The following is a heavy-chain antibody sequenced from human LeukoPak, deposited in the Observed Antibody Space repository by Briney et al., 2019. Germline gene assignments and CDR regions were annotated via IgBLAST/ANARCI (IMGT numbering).Heavy chain of an antibody. CDR1: GGSISNENW. CDR2: IHYRGGT. Sequence: SGTLSLTCAVSGGSISNENWWSWVRQPPGKGLEWIGEIHYRGGTNYNPSLRSRVTISVDTSKNQFSLKMTSVTAADTAVYYCATPNDAFNIWGQGTMVTVS. CDR3: ATPNDAFNI. V-gene: IGHV4-4*02. J-gene: IGHJ3*02.